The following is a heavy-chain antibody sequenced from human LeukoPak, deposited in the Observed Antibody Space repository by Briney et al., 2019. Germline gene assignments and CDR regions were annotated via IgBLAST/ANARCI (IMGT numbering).Heavy chain of an antibody. Sequence: SVKVSCKASGGTFSSYAISWVRQAPGQGLEWMGGIIPIFGTANYAQKFQGRVTITADESTSTAYMELSSLRSEDTAVYYCARVDIVVVPAGKGFYYYYGMDVWGQGTTVTVSS. D-gene: IGHD2-2*03. CDR2: IIPIFGTA. J-gene: IGHJ6*02. CDR3: ARVDIVVVPAGKGFYYYYGMDV. V-gene: IGHV1-69*13. CDR1: GGTFSSYA.